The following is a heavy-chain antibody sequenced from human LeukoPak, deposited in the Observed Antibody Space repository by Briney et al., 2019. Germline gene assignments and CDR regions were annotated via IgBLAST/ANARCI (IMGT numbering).Heavy chain of an antibody. D-gene: IGHD6-19*01. CDR1: GFTFSSYG. Sequence: GGSLRLSCAASGFTFSSYGMHWVRQAPGKGLEWVAVIWYDGSNKYYADSVKGRFTISRDNSKNTLYLQMNSLRAEDTAVYYCARDNYSSGWYLRGAFDIWGQGTMVTVSS. J-gene: IGHJ3*02. CDR3: ARDNYSSGWYLRGAFDI. CDR2: IWYDGSNK. V-gene: IGHV3-33*01.